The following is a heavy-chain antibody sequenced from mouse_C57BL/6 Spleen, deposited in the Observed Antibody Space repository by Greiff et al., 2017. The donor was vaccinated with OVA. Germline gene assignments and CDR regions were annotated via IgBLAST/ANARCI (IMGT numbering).Heavy chain of an antibody. V-gene: IGHV1-22*01. D-gene: IGHD1-1*02. Sequence: EVQLQQSGPELVKPGASVKMSCKASGYTFTDYNMHWVKQSHGKSLEWIGYINPNNGGTSYNQKFKGKATLTVNKSSSTAYMELRSLTSEDSAVYDCARGGIPPYAMDYWGQGTSVTVSS. CDR2: INPNNGGT. CDR3: ARGGIPPYAMDY. CDR1: GYTFTDYN. J-gene: IGHJ4*01.